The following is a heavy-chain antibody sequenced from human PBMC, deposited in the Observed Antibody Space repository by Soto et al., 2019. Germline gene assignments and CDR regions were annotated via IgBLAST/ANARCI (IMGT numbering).Heavy chain of an antibody. Sequence: QITLKEYGPSLIKPTQTLALTCTFSGFSFNTRGVGVAWIRQPPGKTLEWLAVIYWDNDRRYRTSLTDRLSITKEMSTMQVVLTMTNVDHLDTGTYYCAHLVPGPLSFAYWGQGALVTVSS. CDR2: IYWDNDR. CDR1: GFSFNTRGVG. D-gene: IGHD6-19*01. CDR3: AHLVPGPLSFAY. V-gene: IGHV2-5*02. J-gene: IGHJ4*02.